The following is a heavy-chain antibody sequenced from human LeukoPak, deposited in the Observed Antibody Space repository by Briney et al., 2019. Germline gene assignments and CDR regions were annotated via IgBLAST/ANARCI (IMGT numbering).Heavy chain of an antibody. J-gene: IGHJ4*02. V-gene: IGHV4-38-2*02. D-gene: IGHD5-12*01. CDR2: IYHSGST. CDR3: ARVGWLRPKEGGFDY. CDR1: GYSISSGYY. Sequence: SETLSLTCTVSGYSISSGYYWGWIRQPPGKGLEWIGSIYHSGSTNYNPSLKSRVTISVDTSKNQFSLKLSSVTAADTAVYYCARVGWLRPKEGGFDYWGQGTLVTVSS.